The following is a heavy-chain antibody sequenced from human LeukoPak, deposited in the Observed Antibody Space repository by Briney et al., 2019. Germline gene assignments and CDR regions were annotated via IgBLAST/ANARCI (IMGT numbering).Heavy chain of an antibody. CDR2: FDPEDGET. CDR3: ATPTVVVVAASRAFDI. D-gene: IGHD2-15*01. CDR1: GYTLTELS. J-gene: IGHJ3*02. V-gene: IGHV1-24*01. Sequence: ASVKVSCKVSGYTLTELSMHGVRQAPGKGLEWMGGFDPEDGETIYAQKFQGRVTMTEDTSTDTAYMELSSLRSEDTAVYYCATPTVVVVAASRAFDIGGQGTMVTVSS.